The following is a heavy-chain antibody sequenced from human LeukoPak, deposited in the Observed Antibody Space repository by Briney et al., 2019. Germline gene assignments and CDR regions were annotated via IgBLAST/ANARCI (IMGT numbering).Heavy chain of an antibody. CDR3: AAASNYYDRSKYYSYAMDV. J-gene: IGHJ6*02. CDR1: GFTFTTSA. V-gene: IGHV1-58*01. CDR2: IVVGSGNT. D-gene: IGHD3-22*01. Sequence: SVKVSCKASGFTFTTSAVQWVRQARGQRLEWIGWIVVGSGNTNYAQKFQERVTITRDMSTSTVYMDLSSPRSEDTAVYYCAAASNYYDRSKYYSYAMDVWGRGTTVTVSS.